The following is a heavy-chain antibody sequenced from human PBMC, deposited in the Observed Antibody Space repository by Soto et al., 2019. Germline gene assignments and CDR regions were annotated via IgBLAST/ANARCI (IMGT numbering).Heavy chain of an antibody. CDR1: GFTFSSYE. J-gene: IGHJ5*02. Sequence: EVQLVESGGGLVQPGGSLRLSCAASGFTFSSYEMNWVRQAPGKGLEWVPYISSSGSTIYYADSVKGRFTISRDNAKNSLYLQMNSLRAEDTAVYYCARVAYYGSGSQEYNWFDPWGQGTLVTVSS. CDR3: ARVAYYGSGSQEYNWFDP. D-gene: IGHD3-10*01. CDR2: ISSSGSTI. V-gene: IGHV3-48*03.